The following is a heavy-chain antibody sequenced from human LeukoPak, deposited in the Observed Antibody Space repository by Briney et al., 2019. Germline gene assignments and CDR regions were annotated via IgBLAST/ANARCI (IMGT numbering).Heavy chain of an antibody. V-gene: IGHV3-74*01. CDR1: GFTFSSYW. CDR2: ISSDGSTT. CDR3: AKDRRRFWSGYLDY. J-gene: IGHJ4*02. D-gene: IGHD3-3*01. Sequence: GGSLRLSCAASGFTFSSYWMHWVRQAPGKGLVWVSHISSDGSTTSYADSVKGRFTISRDNAKNTLYLQMNSLTAEDTAVYYCAKDRRRFWSGYLDYWGQGALVTVSS.